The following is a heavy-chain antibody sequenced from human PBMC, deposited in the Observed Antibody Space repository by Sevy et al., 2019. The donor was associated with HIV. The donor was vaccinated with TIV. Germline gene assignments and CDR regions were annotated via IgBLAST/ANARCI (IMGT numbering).Heavy chain of an antibody. CDR2: ISYDGSNK. Sequence: GGSLRLSCAASGFTFSSYAMHWVRQAPGKGLEWVAVISYDGSNKYYADSVKGRFTISRDNSKNTLYLQMNSLRAEDTAVYYCAREVGFDYWGQGTLVTVSS. CDR3: AREVGFDY. J-gene: IGHJ4*02. D-gene: IGHD1-26*01. V-gene: IGHV3-30-3*01. CDR1: GFTFSSYA.